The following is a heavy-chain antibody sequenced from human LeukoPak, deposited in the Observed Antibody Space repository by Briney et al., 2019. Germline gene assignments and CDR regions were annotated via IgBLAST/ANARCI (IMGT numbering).Heavy chain of an antibody. J-gene: IGHJ6*03. CDR3: AKSVAASYYYMDV. CDR1: GFTFNRYA. V-gene: IGHV3-23*01. D-gene: IGHD4-23*01. Sequence: GGSLRLSCAASGFTFNRYAMSWVRQAPGKGLEWVSAISGSADSTYYADSVKGRFTISRDNSKNTLFLQMNSLRSDDSAVYYCAKSVAASYYYMDVWGKGTTVTVSS. CDR2: ISGSADST.